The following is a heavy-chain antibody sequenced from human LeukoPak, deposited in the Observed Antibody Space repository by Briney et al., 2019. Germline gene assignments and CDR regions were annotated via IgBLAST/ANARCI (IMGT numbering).Heavy chain of an antibody. D-gene: IGHD3-22*01. CDR2: IYYSGST. J-gene: IGHJ4*02. V-gene: IGHV4-39*01. CDR1: GGSISNSNYY. Sequence: SETLSLTCTVSGGSISNSNYYWGWIRQPPGKGLESFGSIYYSGSTYYNPSLKSRVTISVDTSKNQFSLKLSSVTAADTAVYYCARHHDSSGHYSQRWIDYWGQGTLVTVSS. CDR3: ARHHDSSGHYSQRWIDY.